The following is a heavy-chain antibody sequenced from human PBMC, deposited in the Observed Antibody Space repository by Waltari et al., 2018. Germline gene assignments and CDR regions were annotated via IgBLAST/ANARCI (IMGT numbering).Heavy chain of an antibody. CDR1: GFTISSYA. CDR2: ISGSGGGT. V-gene: IGHV3-23*01. Sequence: EVQLLESGGGLVQPGGSLRLSCAASGFTISSYAMNWVRQAPGKGVEWVSGISGSGGGTYYADSVKGRFTISRDNSKNTLYLQMNSLRAGDTAVYYCAKDRRYISSWSTVFDIWGQGTMVTVSS. J-gene: IGHJ3*02. D-gene: IGHD6-13*01. CDR3: AKDRRYISSWSTVFDI.